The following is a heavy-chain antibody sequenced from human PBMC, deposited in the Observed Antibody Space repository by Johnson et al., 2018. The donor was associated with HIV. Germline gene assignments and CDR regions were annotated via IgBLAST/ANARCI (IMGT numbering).Heavy chain of an antibody. CDR2: IKQDGSEK. J-gene: IGHJ3*02. CDR1: GFTFSSYW. V-gene: IGHV3-7*03. CDR3: TRGESRRAVVGAFDI. Sequence: ASGFTFSSYWMSWVRQAPGKGLEWVANIKQDGSEKYYVDSVKGRFTISIDNAKNSLYLQMNSLKTEDTAVYYCTRGESRRAVVGAFDIWGQGTMVTVSS. D-gene: IGHD3-22*01.